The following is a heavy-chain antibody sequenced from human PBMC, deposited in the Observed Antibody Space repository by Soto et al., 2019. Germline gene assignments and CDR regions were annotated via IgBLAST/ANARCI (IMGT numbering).Heavy chain of an antibody. D-gene: IGHD6-6*01. CDR1: GFIFSSSG. CDR2: MSSGGSSK. J-gene: IGHJ4*02. CDR3: AKDTGSSSPSPHY. V-gene: IGHV3-30*18. Sequence: PWGSLRLSCAASGFIFSSSGMHWVRQAPGKGLEWVTFMSSGGSSKFYADSVKGRFTISRDNSKNTLYLQMNSLSAEDTAVYYCAKDTGSSSPSPHYWGQGTLVTVSS.